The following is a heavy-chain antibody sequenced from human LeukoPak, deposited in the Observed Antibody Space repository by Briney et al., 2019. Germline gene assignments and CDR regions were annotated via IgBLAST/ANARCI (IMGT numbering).Heavy chain of an antibody. CDR1: GFTFSSYA. Sequence: GGSLRLSCAASGFTFSSYAMHWVRQAPGKGLEWVAVISYDGSNKYYADSVKGRFTISRDNSKNTLYLQMNSLRAEDTAVYYCARVTDTAMVLFDYWGQGTLVTVSS. J-gene: IGHJ4*02. CDR2: ISYDGSNK. CDR3: ARVTDTAMVLFDY. D-gene: IGHD5-18*01. V-gene: IGHV3-30*04.